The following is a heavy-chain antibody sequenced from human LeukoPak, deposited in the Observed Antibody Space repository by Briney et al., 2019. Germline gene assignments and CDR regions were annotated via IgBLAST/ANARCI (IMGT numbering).Heavy chain of an antibody. Sequence: GGSLRLSCAASGFTFSPYSMNWVRQAPGKGLEWVSFVSSRSSFINYADSVKGRFIISRDNSKNTLYLQMNSLRAEDTAVYYCARDPSLRYFDWLYPPGAFDIWGQGTMVTVSS. D-gene: IGHD3-9*01. J-gene: IGHJ3*02. CDR3: ARDPSLRYFDWLYPPGAFDI. V-gene: IGHV3-21*01. CDR1: GFTFSPYS. CDR2: VSSRSSFI.